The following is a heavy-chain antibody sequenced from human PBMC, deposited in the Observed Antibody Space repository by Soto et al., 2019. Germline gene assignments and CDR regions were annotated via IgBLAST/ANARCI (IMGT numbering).Heavy chain of an antibody. Sequence: GGSLRLSCAASGFTFGSYWMNWVRQAPGKGLEWVANIKYDGSEKYYVDSVKGRFTISRDNAKNSLYLQMNSLRAGDTAIYFCARASFLDYWGQGTLVTVSS. J-gene: IGHJ4*02. CDR2: IKYDGSEK. CDR1: GFTFGSYW. V-gene: IGHV3-7*04. CDR3: ARASFLDY.